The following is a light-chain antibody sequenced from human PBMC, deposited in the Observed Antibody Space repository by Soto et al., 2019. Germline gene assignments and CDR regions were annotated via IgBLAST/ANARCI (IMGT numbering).Light chain of an antibody. J-gene: IGLJ2*01. Sequence: QSALTQPRSVSGSPGQSVAISCTGTGSDVGGYNYVSWYRQHPGKAPKLLLYDVSERPSGVPDRFSGSKSGNTASLTISGLQAEDEADYYCCSYAGRYRVVVFGGGTKVTVL. CDR3: CSYAGRYRVVV. CDR2: DVS. V-gene: IGLV2-11*01. CDR1: GSDVGGYNY.